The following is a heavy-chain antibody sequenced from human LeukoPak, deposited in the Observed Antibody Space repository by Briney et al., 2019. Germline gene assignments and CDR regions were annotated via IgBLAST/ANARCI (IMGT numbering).Heavy chain of an antibody. V-gene: IGHV4-34*01. D-gene: IGHD3-22*01. Sequence: EINHSRTTNYNPSLNSRLTISVDTSKNQFSLKLSSVTAADTAVYYCARGGYYDSSGYYYLYWGQGTLVTVSS. J-gene: IGHJ4*02. CDR2: INHSRTT. CDR3: ARGGYYDSSGYYYLY.